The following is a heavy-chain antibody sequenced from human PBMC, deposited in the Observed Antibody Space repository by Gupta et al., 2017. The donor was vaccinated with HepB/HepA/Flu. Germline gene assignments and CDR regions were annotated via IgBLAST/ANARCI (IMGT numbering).Heavy chain of an antibody. D-gene: IGHD3-10*01. Sequence: QVHLPESGPGLVTPSQTLSLTCTVSNASINNGNYYWSWIRQHPGKGLEWLGYIYYIGTAYYIPSLKSRLTMSLDTSRNQFSMXLXSVTVAXTAVYFWARDGLFGHYPTWGQGILVTVSS. V-gene: IGHV4-31*03. CDR1: NASINNGNYY. CDR2: IYYIGTA. J-gene: IGHJ4*01. CDR3: ARDGLFGHYPT.